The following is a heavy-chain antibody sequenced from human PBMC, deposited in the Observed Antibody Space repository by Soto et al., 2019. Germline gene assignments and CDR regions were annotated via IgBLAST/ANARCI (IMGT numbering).Heavy chain of an antibody. J-gene: IGHJ6*02. CDR3: ARDNMVRGVKDSHYYYGMDV. Sequence: ASVKVSCKASGGTFSSYAISWVRQAPGQGLEWMGGIIPIFGTANYAQKFQGRVTITADESTSTAYMELSSLRSEDTAVYYCARDNMVRGVKDSHYYYGMDVWGQGTTVTVSS. D-gene: IGHD3-10*01. V-gene: IGHV1-69*13. CDR1: GGTFSSYA. CDR2: IIPIFGTA.